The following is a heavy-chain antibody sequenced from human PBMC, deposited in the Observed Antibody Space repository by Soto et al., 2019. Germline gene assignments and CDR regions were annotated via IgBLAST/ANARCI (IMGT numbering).Heavy chain of an antibody. Sequence: QVQLVESGGGVVQPGRSLRLSCAASGFTFSSYGMHWVRQAPGKGLEWVAVISYDGSNKYYADSVKGRFTISRDNSKNTLYLQMNSLRAEDTAVYYCAKAKAYYGSVPTDYWGQGTLVTVSS. J-gene: IGHJ4*02. CDR2: ISYDGSNK. V-gene: IGHV3-30*18. D-gene: IGHD3-10*01. CDR3: AKAKAYYGSVPTDY. CDR1: GFTFSSYG.